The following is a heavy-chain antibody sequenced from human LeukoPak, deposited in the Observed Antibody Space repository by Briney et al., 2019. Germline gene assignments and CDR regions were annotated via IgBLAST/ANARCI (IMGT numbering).Heavy chain of an antibody. Sequence: EASVKVSGKSSGYTFTGYYMHYVRQAPGQGLEWVGWINPNSGGRNYAQKSPGRVTMTRDMSISTDYMEVSKLTSDDTAVYYCARATIADSSTYYIDYWGQGTLVTVSS. V-gene: IGHV1-2*02. CDR3: ARATIADSSTYYIDY. D-gene: IGHD3-22*01. CDR1: GYTFTGYY. J-gene: IGHJ4*02. CDR2: INPNSGGR.